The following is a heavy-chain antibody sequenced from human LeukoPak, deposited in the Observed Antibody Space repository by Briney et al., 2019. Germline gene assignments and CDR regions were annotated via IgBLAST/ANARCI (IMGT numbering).Heavy chain of an antibody. Sequence: HPGGSLRLSCAASGFTFSSYAMSWVRQAPGKGLEWVSGISGRGGSTYYADSVKGRFTISRDNSKNTLYLQMNSLRAEDTAVYYCAKDPGNIVVVPAASNYFDYWGQGTLVTVSS. D-gene: IGHD2-2*01. CDR1: GFTFSSYA. CDR3: AKDPGNIVVVPAASNYFDY. V-gene: IGHV3-23*01. CDR2: ISGRGGST. J-gene: IGHJ4*02.